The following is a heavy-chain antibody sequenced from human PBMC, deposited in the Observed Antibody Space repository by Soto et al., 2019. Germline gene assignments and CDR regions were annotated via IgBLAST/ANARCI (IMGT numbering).Heavy chain of an antibody. CDR1: GFTFSSYW. D-gene: IGHD3-3*01. CDR2: IKQDGSEK. V-gene: IGHV3-7*03. CDR3: ARVKTGSITIFGVVTSSGFDP. J-gene: IGHJ5*02. Sequence: PGGSLRLSCAASGFTFSSYWMSWVRQAPGKGLEWVANIKQDGSEKYYVDSVKGRFTISRDNAKNSLYLQMNSLRAEDTAVYYCARVKTGSITIFGVVTSSGFDPWGQGTLVTVSS.